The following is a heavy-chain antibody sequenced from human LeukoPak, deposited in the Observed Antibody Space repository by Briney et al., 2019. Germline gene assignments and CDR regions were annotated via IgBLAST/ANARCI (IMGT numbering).Heavy chain of an antibody. CDR2: VHPNSGDT. CDR1: GYTFTNYE. D-gene: IGHD2-8*01. V-gene: IGHV1-8*01. CDR3: ARTFLFCTKDVCSDY. J-gene: IGHJ4*02. Sequence: ASVKVSCKASGYTFTNYEINWVRQTTGQGLEWMGWVHPNSGDTGYAQKFQGRVTMTRDTSITTAYMELSSLRSEDTAVYYCARTFLFCTKDVCSDYWGQGTLVTVSS.